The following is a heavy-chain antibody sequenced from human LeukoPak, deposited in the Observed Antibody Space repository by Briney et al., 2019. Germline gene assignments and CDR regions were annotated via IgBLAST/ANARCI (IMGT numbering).Heavy chain of an antibody. J-gene: IGHJ4*02. CDR2: ISSSSSYI. Sequence: GRSLRLSCAASGFTFSSYGMNWVRQAPGKGLEWVSSISSSSSYIYYADSVKGRFTISRDNAKNSLYLQMNSLRAEDTAVYYCARDYGAQKYYFDYWGQGTLVTVSS. CDR1: GFTFSSYG. V-gene: IGHV3-21*01. D-gene: IGHD1-26*01. CDR3: ARDYGAQKYYFDY.